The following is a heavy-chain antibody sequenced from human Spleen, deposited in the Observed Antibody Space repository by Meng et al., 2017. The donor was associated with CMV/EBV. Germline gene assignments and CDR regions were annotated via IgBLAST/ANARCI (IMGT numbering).Heavy chain of an antibody. CDR2: ISAYNGNT. D-gene: IGHD2-21*02. Sequence: QVQLVQLGTEGKKPGVSGTVSCKASSYTFTSYGSSWVRQAPGQGLEWMGWISAYNGNTNYAQKLQGRVTMTTDTSTSTAYMELRSLRSDDTAVYYCARDRRAYCGGDCYSDYWGQGTLVTVSS. CDR1: SYTFTSYG. CDR3: ARDRRAYCGGDCYSDY. V-gene: IGHV1-18*01. J-gene: IGHJ4*02.